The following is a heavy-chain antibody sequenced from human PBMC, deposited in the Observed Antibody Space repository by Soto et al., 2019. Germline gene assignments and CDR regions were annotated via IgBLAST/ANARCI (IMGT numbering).Heavy chain of an antibody. Sequence: SETLSLTCTVSGGSISSSSYYWGWIRQPPGKGLEWIGSIYYSGSTYHNPSLKSRVTISVDTSKNQFSLTMSSVTAADTAVYYCARALYSLGAGGVDHWGQGCLVT. D-gene: IGHD2-8*01. CDR3: ARALYSLGAGGVDH. J-gene: IGHJ4*02. CDR1: GGSISSSSYY. CDR2: IYYSGST. V-gene: IGHV4-39*01.